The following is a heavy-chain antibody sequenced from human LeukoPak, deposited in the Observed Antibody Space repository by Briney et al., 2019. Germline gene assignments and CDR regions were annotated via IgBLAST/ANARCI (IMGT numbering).Heavy chain of an antibody. Sequence: ASVKVSCKASGYTFTSYDINWVRQATGQGLEWMGWMNPNSGNTGYAQKFQGRVNMTRNTSISTAYMELSSLRFEDTAVYYCARYCSGGSSYGSDAFDIWGQGTMVTVSS. J-gene: IGHJ3*02. CDR2: MNPNSGNT. CDR1: GYTFTSYD. CDR3: ARYCSGGSSYGSDAFDI. D-gene: IGHD2-15*01. V-gene: IGHV1-8*01.